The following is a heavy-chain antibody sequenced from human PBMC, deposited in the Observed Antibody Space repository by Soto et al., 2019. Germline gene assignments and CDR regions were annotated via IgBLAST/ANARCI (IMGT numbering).Heavy chain of an antibody. CDR3: ARESYYYDSSGYSHFDY. CDR2: ISSSSSYI. D-gene: IGHD3-22*01. J-gene: IGHJ4*02. CDR1: GVTFSSYS. Sequence: XGSLRLSCAASGVTFSSYSMNWVRQAPGKGLEWVSSISSSSSYIYYADSVKGRSTISRDNAKNSLYLQMNSLRAEDTAVYYCARESYYYDSSGYSHFDYWGQGTLVTVS. V-gene: IGHV3-21*01.